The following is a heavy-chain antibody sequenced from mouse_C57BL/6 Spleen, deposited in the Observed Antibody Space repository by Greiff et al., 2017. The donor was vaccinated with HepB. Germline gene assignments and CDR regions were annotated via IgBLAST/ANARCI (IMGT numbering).Heavy chain of an antibody. Sequence: EVQRVESEGGLVQPGSSMKLSCTASGFTFSDYYMAWVRQVPEKGLEWVANINYDGSSTYYLDSLKSRFIISRDNAKNILYLQMSSLKSEDTATYYCARINYYGSSYDYFDYWGQGTTLTVSS. CDR2: INYDGSST. CDR3: ARINYYGSSYDYFDY. CDR1: GFTFSDYY. V-gene: IGHV5-16*01. J-gene: IGHJ2*01. D-gene: IGHD1-1*01.